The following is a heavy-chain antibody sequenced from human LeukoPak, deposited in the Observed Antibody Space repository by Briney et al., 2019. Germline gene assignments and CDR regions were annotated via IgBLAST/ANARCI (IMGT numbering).Heavy chain of an antibody. V-gene: IGHV4-4*02. J-gene: IGHJ4*02. CDR2: IYHSGRT. Sequence: SETLSLTCAVSGGSISSSNWWSWVRQPPGRGLEGIGVIYHSGRTNYNPSIKSRATISVDKSKNQFSLKLSSVTAADTAVYYCARVSNYYGSGSYRAYFDYWGRGTLVTVSS. CDR1: GGSISSSNW. CDR3: ARVSNYYGSGSYRAYFDY. D-gene: IGHD3-10*01.